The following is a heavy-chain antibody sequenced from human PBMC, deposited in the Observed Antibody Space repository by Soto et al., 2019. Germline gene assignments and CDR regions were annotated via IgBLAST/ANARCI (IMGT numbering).Heavy chain of an antibody. J-gene: IGHJ1*01. CDR2: IKEDGSER. D-gene: IGHD2-8*01. CDR3: VRSYDI. Sequence: EVQLVESGGGLVQPGGSLRLSCAASGFTLSSAWMTWVRQAPGKGLEWVANIKEDGSERYYVHSVEGRFTVSRDNAKNSLYLQMDSLRAEDTAIYYCVRSYDIWGQGTQVTVSS. CDR1: GFTLSSAW. V-gene: IGHV3-7*05.